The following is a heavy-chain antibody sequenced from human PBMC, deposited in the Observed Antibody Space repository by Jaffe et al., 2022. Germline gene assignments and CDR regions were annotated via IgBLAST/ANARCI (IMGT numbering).Heavy chain of an antibody. J-gene: IGHJ5*02. Sequence: QVQLVQSGAEVKKPGASVKVSCKASGYTFTTYYMHWVRQAPGQGLQWMGMINPGSGSTTYAQQFQGRVTMTRDTSTSTMYMELSSLRSEDTAVYYCARDRHYYDSSDLNWFDPWGQGTLVTVSS. CDR2: INPGSGST. CDR3: ARDRHYYDSSDLNWFDP. CDR1: GYTFTTYY. V-gene: IGHV1-46*01. D-gene: IGHD3-22*01.